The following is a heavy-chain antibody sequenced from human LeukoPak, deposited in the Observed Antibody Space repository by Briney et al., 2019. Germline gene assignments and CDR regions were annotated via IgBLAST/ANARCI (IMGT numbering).Heavy chain of an antibody. D-gene: IGHD3-16*01. CDR2: IYYSGST. CDR1: GGSISSSSYY. Sequence: SETLSLTCTVSGGSISSSSYYWGWIRQPPGKGLEWIGSIYYSGSTYYNPSLKSRVTISVDTSKNQFSLKLSSVTAADTAVYYCARDASTYRPPYNWFDPWGQGTLVTVSS. J-gene: IGHJ5*02. V-gene: IGHV4-39*07. CDR3: ARDASTYRPPYNWFDP.